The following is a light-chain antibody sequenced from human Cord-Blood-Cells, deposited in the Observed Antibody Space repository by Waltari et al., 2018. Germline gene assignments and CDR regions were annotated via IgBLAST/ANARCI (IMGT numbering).Light chain of an antibody. J-gene: IGLJ3*02. V-gene: IGLV2-14*03. Sequence: QSALTQPASVSGSPGQSITISCPGTSRDVGGYNYVSWYQQHPGNAPKLMIYDVSNRPSGVSNRFSGSKSGNTASLTISGLQAEDEADYYCSSYTSSSTLFGGGTKLTVL. CDR2: DVS. CDR3: SSYTSSSTL. CDR1: SRDVGGYNY.